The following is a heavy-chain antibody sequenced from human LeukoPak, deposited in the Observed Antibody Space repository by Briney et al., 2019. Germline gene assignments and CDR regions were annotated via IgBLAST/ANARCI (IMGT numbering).Heavy chain of an antibody. CDR3: ARDEPYCSSTSCSPDWYFDL. CDR1: GGTFSSYA. D-gene: IGHD2-2*01. V-gene: IGHV1-69*05. Sequence: ASVKVSCKASGGTFSSYAISWVRQAPGQGLEWMGGIIPIFGTANYAQKFQGRVTITTDESTSTAYMELSSLRSEDTAVYYCARDEPYCSSTSCSPDWYFDLWGRGTLVTVSS. CDR2: IIPIFGTA. J-gene: IGHJ2*01.